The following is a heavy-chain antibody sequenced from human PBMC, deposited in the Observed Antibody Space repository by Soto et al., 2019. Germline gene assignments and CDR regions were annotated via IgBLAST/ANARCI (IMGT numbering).Heavy chain of an antibody. CDR3: AKEYAAWPLADRLAV. V-gene: IGHV3-21*01. Sequence: GGSLRLSCVGSGFTFSTYSINWVRQAPGKGLEWVSSISSRSDIYYADSVKGRFTISRDNAKNSVSLQMNSLRAEDTAVYYCAKEYAAWPLADRLAVWGKGTTVTVSS. CDR1: GFTFSTYS. D-gene: IGHD2-8*01. CDR2: ISSRSDI. J-gene: IGHJ6*04.